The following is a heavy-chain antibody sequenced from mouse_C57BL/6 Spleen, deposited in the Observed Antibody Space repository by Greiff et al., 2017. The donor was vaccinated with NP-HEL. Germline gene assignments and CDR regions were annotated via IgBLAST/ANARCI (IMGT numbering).Heavy chain of an antibody. J-gene: IGHJ2*01. D-gene: IGHD2-4*01. V-gene: IGHV1-47*01. CDR3: ARGRDYDGAFDY. CDR1: GYTFTTYP. CDR2: FHPYNDDT. Sequence: VMLVESGAELVKPGTSVKMSCKASGYTFTTYPIEWMKQNHGKSLEWIGNFHPYNDDTKYNEKFKGKATLTVEKSSSTVYLELSRLTSDDSAVDYCARGRDYDGAFDYWGQGTTLTVSS.